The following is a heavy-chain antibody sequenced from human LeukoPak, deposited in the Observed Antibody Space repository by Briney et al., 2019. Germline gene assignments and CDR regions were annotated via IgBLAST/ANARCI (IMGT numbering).Heavy chain of an antibody. Sequence: GASVKVSGKASGYTFTSYFMHWVRQAPGQGLEWVGIINPSTGGTTYAQKFQGRVTMTRDMSTSTVYMELSSLKFEDTAVYYCARSIPAGYWGQGTLVTVSS. CDR3: ARSIPAGY. J-gene: IGHJ4*02. CDR1: GYTFTSYF. D-gene: IGHD2-2*01. V-gene: IGHV1-46*01. CDR2: INPSTGGT.